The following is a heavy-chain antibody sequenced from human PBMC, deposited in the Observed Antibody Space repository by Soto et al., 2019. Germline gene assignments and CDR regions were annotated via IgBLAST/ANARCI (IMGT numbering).Heavy chain of an antibody. V-gene: IGHV4-59*01. Sequence: SETLSLTCTVPGGSINSYFWSWIRQSPGKGLEWIGHIYYSGSTSYSPSLKSRVSISVDTSKNQFSLEVHSVTAADTAVYYCARAGTNMVQFDYWGQGTLVTVSS. D-gene: IGHD3-10*01. J-gene: IGHJ4*02. CDR2: IYYSGST. CDR3: ARAGTNMVQFDY. CDR1: GGSINSYF.